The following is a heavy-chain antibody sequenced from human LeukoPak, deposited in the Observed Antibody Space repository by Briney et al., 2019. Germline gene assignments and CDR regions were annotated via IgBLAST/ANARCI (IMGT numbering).Heavy chain of an antibody. J-gene: IGHJ4*02. D-gene: IGHD4-23*01. CDR1: GFTFNYYA. CDR2: ISSSSSYI. V-gene: IGHV3-21*01. CDR3: ARGGDDYGGNSVDY. Sequence: GGSLRLSCAASGFTFNYYAMSWVRQAPGKGLEWVSFISSSSSYIYYADSVKGRFTISRDNAKNSLYLQMNSLRVEDTAVYYCARGGDDYGGNSVDYWGRGTLVTVSS.